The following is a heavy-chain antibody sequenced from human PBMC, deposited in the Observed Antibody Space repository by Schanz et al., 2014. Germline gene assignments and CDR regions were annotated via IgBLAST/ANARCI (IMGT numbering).Heavy chain of an antibody. Sequence: EVQLVESGGSLVQPGGSLRLSCAASGFTFRSYSMNWVRQAPGKGLEWVSYISSSSSYTNYADSVKGRFTISRDNAKNLLYLQMNGLRAEDTAVYFCARDLSSLIQGDVWGKGSTVTVAS. CDR2: ISSSSSYT. CDR1: GFTFRSYS. V-gene: IGHV3-48*01. J-gene: IGHJ6*04. CDR3: ARDLSSLIQGDV. D-gene: IGHD2-2*01.